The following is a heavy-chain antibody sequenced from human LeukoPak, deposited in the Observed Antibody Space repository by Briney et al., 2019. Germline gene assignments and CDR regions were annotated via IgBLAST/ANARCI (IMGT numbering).Heavy chain of an antibody. CDR1: GFTFNTYA. V-gene: IGHV3-23*01. Sequence: GGSLRLSCAASGFTFNTYAMNWVRRAPGKGLEWVSAISGGDGSTSYADSVKGRFTISRDNAQKTLYLQMNSLRAEDTAVYYCATSTYCSGGSCYSRTFQYWGQGTLVTVSS. CDR3: ATSTYCSGGSCYSRTFQY. CDR2: ISGGDGST. J-gene: IGHJ4*02. D-gene: IGHD2-15*01.